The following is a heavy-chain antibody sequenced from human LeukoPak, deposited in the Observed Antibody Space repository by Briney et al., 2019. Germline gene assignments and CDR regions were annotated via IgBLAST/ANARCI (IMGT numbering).Heavy chain of an antibody. D-gene: IGHD6-13*01. V-gene: IGHV3-33*06. Sequence: GGSLRLSCAASGFTFSSYGMHWVRQAPGKGLEWVAVIWYDGSNKYYADSVKGRFTISRDNSKNTLCLQMNSLRAEDTAVYYCAKQAGPYYFDYWGQGTLVTVSS. CDR2: IWYDGSNK. CDR3: AKQAGPYYFDY. J-gene: IGHJ4*02. CDR1: GFTFSSYG.